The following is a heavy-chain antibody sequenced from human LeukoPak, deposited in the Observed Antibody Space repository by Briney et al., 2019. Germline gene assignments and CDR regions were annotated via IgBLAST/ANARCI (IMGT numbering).Heavy chain of an antibody. J-gene: IGHJ6*03. CDR1: GGSISSYY. Sequence: SETLSLTCTVSGGSISSYYWSWIRQPAGKGLEWIGRIYTSGSTNYNPSLKSRVTISVDTSKNQFSLKLSSVTAADTAVYYCARGGSYRGYMDVWGKGTTVTVSS. CDR3: ARGGSYRGYMDV. D-gene: IGHD3-16*02. CDR2: IYTSGST. V-gene: IGHV4-4*07.